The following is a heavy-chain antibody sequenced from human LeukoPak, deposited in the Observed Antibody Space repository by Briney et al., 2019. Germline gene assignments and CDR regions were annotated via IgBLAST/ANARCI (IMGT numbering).Heavy chain of an antibody. D-gene: IGHD3-22*01. V-gene: IGHV3-23*01. CDR1: GFTFSSYA. Sequence: GGSLRLSCAASGFTFSSYAMSWVRQAPGKGLEWVSAFSGGGGGGSTFYTDSVKGRFTISRDNSKSTLYLQMNSLRAEDTALYYCARASDSTGYPQLPFDYWGQGTLVTVSS. J-gene: IGHJ4*02. CDR2: FSGGGGGGST. CDR3: ARASDSTGYPQLPFDY.